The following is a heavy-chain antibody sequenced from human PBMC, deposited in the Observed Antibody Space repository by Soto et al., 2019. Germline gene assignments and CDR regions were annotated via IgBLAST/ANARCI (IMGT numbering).Heavy chain of an antibody. CDR3: TMYNSPWSLGY. V-gene: IGHV3-15*01. J-gene: IGHJ4*02. D-gene: IGHD3-22*01. Sequence: EVQLVESGGGLVKPGGSLRLSCAAFGLTFNNARMSWVRQAPGKGLEWVGRIKSKSDGETTIYAAPVKGRFTISRDDSKNTLFLQMNSLETEDTAVYYCTMYNSPWSLGYWGQGTLVTVSS. CDR1: GLTFNNAR. CDR2: IKSKSDGETT.